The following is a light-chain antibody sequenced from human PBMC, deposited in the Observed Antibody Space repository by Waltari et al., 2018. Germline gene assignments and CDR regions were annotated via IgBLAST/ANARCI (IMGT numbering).Light chain of an antibody. Sequence: QLVLTQSPSASASLGASVSLTCTLSSGHSYYAIAWHQQQPQKGPLYLMKVNSDGSHTKGDGIPDRFSGSSSGAERYLTISSLQSEDAADYYCQTWGTGIWVFGGGTKLTVL. V-gene: IGLV4-69*01. CDR3: QTWGTGIWV. J-gene: IGLJ3*02. CDR1: SGHSYYA. CDR2: VNSDGSH.